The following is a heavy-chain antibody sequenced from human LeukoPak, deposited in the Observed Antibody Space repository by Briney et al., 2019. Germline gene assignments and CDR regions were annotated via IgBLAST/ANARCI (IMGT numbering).Heavy chain of an antibody. CDR1: GGSISGYY. D-gene: IGHD5-24*01. V-gene: IGHV4-59*06. CDR3: ARDVPKKAPYGVDV. CDR2: IYYSGST. J-gene: IGHJ6*02. Sequence: PSETLSLTCSVSGGSISGYYWSWLRQHPGKGLEWIGYIYYSGSTYYNPSLKSRVTISLDTSKNQFSLKLTSVTAADTAVYYCARDVPKKAPYGVDVWGQGTTVTVSS.